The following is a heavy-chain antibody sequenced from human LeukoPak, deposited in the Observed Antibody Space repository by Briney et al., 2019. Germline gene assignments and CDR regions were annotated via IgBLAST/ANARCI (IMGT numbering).Heavy chain of an antibody. CDR1: GYTFTGYY. V-gene: IGHV1-2*02. D-gene: IGHD3-22*01. J-gene: IGHJ4*02. Sequence: ASVKVSCKASGYTFTGYYMHWVRQAPGQGLEWMGWINPNSGGTNYAQKFQGRVTTTRDTSISTAYMELSRLRSDDTAVYYCARGAYFSYYDSSGYYSAPPVYFDYWGQGTLVTVSS. CDR2: INPNSGGT. CDR3: ARGAYFSYYDSSGYYSAPPVYFDY.